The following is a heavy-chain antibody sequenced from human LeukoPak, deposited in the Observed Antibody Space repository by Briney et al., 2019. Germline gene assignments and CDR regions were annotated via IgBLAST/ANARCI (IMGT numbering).Heavy chain of an antibody. CDR2: ISAYNGNT. CDR1: GYTFTSYG. V-gene: IGHV1-18*01. D-gene: IGHD2-15*01. Sequence: GASVKVSCKASGYTFTSYGISWVRQAPGQGLEWMGWISAYNGNTNYAQKFQGRVTMTEDTSTDTAYMELSSLRSEDTAVYYCAQRRYCSGGSCYSSRWFDPWGQGTLVTVSS. CDR3: AQRRYCSGGSCYSSRWFDP. J-gene: IGHJ5*02.